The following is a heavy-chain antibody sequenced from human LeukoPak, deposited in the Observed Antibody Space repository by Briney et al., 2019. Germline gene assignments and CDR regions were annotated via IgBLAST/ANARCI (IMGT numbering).Heavy chain of an antibody. CDR1: GGCISSYY. J-gene: IGHJ6*03. V-gene: IGHV4-59*07. CDR2: IYYSGST. D-gene: IGHD3-10*01. Sequence: SDTLSLTCTISGGCISSYYWSWIRQPPGKGLEWIGYIYYSGSTNYNPSLKSRVTISVDTSKNQFSLKLSSVTAADTAVYYCARLGMVRGVILGDYYMDVWGKGTTVTVSS. CDR3: ARLGMVRGVILGDYYMDV.